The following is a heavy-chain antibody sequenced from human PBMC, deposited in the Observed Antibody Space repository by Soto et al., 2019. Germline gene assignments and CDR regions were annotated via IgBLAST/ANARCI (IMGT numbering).Heavy chain of an antibody. D-gene: IGHD6-13*01. CDR2: ISAYNGNT. J-gene: IGHJ5*02. Sequence: RASVKVSCKASGYTFTSYGISWVRQAPGQGLEWMGWISAYNGNTNYAQKLQGRVTMTTDTSTSTAYMELRSLRSDDTAVYYCARVYWSSSWYPGWFDPWGQGTLVTVS. CDR3: ARVYWSSSWYPGWFDP. CDR1: GYTFTSYG. V-gene: IGHV1-18*04.